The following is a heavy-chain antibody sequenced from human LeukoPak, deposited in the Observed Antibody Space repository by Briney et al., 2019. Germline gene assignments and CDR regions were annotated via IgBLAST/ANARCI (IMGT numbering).Heavy chain of an antibody. CDR2: IYYSGST. J-gene: IGHJ3*02. D-gene: IGHD1-26*01. Sequence: SETLSLTCTVSGGSISSSSYYWGWIRQPPGKGLEWIGYIYYSGSTNYNPSLKSRVTISVDTSKNQFSLKLSSVTAADTAVYYCARVGATYDAFDIWGQGTMVTVSS. CDR3: ARVGATYDAFDI. V-gene: IGHV4-61*05. CDR1: GGSISSSSYY.